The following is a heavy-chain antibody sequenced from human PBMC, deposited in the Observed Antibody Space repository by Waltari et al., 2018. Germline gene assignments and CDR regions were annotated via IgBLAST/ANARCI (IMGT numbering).Heavy chain of an antibody. J-gene: IGHJ4*02. CDR2: IIPIFGTA. Sequence: QVQLVQSGAEVKTPGSSVKVSCQASGGTFSSYAISWVRQAPGQGLEWMGGIIPIFGTANYAQKFQGRVTITTDESTSTAYMELSSLRSEDTAVYYCARGTKYSGYDWSYWGQGTLVTVSS. V-gene: IGHV1-69*05. D-gene: IGHD5-12*01. CDR3: ARGTKYSGYDWSY. CDR1: GGTFSSYA.